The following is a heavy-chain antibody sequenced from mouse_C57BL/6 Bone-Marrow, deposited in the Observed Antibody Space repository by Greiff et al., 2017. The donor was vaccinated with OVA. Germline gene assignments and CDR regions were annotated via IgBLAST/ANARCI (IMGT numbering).Heavy chain of an antibody. Sequence: DVQLQESGPVLVKPGASVKMSCKASGYTFTDYYMNWVKQSHGKSLEWIGVINPYNGGTSYNQKFKGKATLTVDKSSSTAYMELNSLTSEDSAVYYCALITTFDYWGQGTTLTVSS. V-gene: IGHV1-19*01. CDR1: GYTFTDYY. CDR3: ALITTFDY. CDR2: INPYNGGT. J-gene: IGHJ2*01. D-gene: IGHD1-1*01.